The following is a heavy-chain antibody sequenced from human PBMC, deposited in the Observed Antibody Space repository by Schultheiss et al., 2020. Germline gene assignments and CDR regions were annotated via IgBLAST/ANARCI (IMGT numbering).Heavy chain of an antibody. CDR2: ISSSSSTI. D-gene: IGHD3-22*01. J-gene: IGHJ6*02. V-gene: IGHV3-48*01. CDR3: ARGGYYDSSGYYYHYGMDV. CDR1: GFTFSSYS. Sequence: GGSLRLSCAASGFTFSSYSMNWVRQAPGKGLEWVSYISSSSSTIYYADSVKGRFTISRDNSKNTLYLQMNSLRAEDTAVYYCARGGYYDSSGYYYHYGMDVWGQGTTVTVSS.